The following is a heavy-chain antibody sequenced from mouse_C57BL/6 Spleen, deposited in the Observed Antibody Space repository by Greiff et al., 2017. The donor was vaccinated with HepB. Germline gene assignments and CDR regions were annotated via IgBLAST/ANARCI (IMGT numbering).Heavy chain of an antibody. CDR1: GFTFSSYA. CDR2: ISSGGDYI. CDR3: TRDYSNSWFAY. J-gene: IGHJ3*01. D-gene: IGHD2-5*01. Sequence: LQQSGEGLVKPGGSLKLSCAASGFTFSSYAMSWVRQTPEKRLEWVAYISSGGDYIYYADTVKGRFTISRDNARNTLYLQMSSLKSEDTAMYYCTRDYSNSWFAYWGQGTLVTVSA. V-gene: IGHV5-9-1*02.